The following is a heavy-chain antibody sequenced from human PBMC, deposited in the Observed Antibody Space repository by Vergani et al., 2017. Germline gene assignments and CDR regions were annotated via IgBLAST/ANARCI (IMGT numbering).Heavy chain of an antibody. Sequence: QVQLVESGGGLVKPGGSLRLSCAASGFTFSSYAMHWVRQAPGKGLEWMAVISYDGSNKYYADSVKGRFTISRDNSKNTLYLQMNSLRAEDTAVYYCARDSYTDVDTAELDYWGQGTLVTVSS. V-gene: IGHV3-30-3*01. CDR2: ISYDGSNK. J-gene: IGHJ4*02. CDR3: ARDSYTDVDTAELDY. CDR1: GFTFSSYA. D-gene: IGHD5-18*01.